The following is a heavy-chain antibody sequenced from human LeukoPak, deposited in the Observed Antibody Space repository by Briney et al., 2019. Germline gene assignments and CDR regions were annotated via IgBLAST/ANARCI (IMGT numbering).Heavy chain of an antibody. CDR1: GYTFTSYG. J-gene: IGHJ6*03. D-gene: IGHD3-10*02. CDR2: ISAYNGNT. V-gene: IGHV1-18*01. CDR3: ARDGPLFGESPLYYMDV. Sequence: ASVKVSCKASGYTFTSYGISWVRLAPGQGLEWMGWISAYNGNTNYAQKLQGRVTMTTDTSTSTAYMELRSLRSDDTAVYYCARDGPLFGESPLYYMDVWGKGTTVTVSS.